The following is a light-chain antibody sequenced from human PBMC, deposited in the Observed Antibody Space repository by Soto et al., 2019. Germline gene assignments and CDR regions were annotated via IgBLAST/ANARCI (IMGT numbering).Light chain of an antibody. Sequence: QSALTQPASVSGSPGHSITISCTGTSSDVGYYNYVSWYQQHPGKVPKLIIYDVDTRPSGVSNRFSGSKSGNTASLTISGLQAEDEADFYCSAYTRTNTLLFGGGTKLTVL. CDR3: SAYTRTNTLL. V-gene: IGLV2-14*03. CDR2: DVD. CDR1: SSDVGYYNY. J-gene: IGLJ2*01.